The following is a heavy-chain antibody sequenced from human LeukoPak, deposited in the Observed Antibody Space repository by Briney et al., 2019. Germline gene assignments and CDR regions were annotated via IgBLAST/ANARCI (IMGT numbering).Heavy chain of an antibody. Sequence: SGTLSLTCAVSGGSISSGGYYWSWIRQHPGKGLEWIGYIYYSGSTYYSPSLKSRVTISVDTSKNQFSLKLSSVTAADTAVYYCARARVVYGGNFVGLYYGMDVWGQGTTVTVSS. D-gene: IGHD4-23*01. CDR1: GGSISSGGYY. J-gene: IGHJ6*02. CDR2: IYYSGST. V-gene: IGHV4-31*11. CDR3: ARARVVYGGNFVGLYYGMDV.